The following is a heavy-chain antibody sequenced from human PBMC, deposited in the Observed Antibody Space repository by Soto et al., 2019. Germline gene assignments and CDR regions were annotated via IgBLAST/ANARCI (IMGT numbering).Heavy chain of an antibody. D-gene: IGHD3-10*01. CDR1: GYTFTSYG. CDR2: ISAYNGNT. Sequence: GASVKVSCKASGYTFTSYGISWVRQAPGQGLEWMGWISAYNGNTNYAQKLQGRVTMTTDTSTSTAYMELSSLRSEDTAVYYCAADGMVLGATCFYYYYGMDVWGQGTTVTVSS. J-gene: IGHJ6*02. CDR3: AADGMVLGATCFYYYYGMDV. V-gene: IGHV1-18*01.